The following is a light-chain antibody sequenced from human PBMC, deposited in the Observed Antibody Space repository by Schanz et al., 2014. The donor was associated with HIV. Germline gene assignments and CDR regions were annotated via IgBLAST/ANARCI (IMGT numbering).Light chain of an antibody. J-gene: IGKJ1*01. CDR2: DAS. CDR1: QSVGSN. CDR3: LQYDNWPRT. V-gene: IGKV3-15*01. Sequence: EIVLTQSPGSLSLSPGGRATLSCRASQSVGSNYLAWYQQIPGQAPRLLIYDASTRATGVPDRFRGSGSGTEFTLTISSLQSEDFAVYYCLQYDNWPRTFGQGTKVEIK.